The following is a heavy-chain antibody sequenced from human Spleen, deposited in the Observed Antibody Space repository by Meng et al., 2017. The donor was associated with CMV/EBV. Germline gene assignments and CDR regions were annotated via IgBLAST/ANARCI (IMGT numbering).Heavy chain of an antibody. CDR1: GFAFNAYP. V-gene: IGHV3-30-3*01. J-gene: IGHJ4*02. CDR3: AREEAVVAAAFDL. CDR2: IPFDSNNQ. Sequence: GGSLRLSCIASGFAFNAYPMHWVRQAPGKGLEWVALIPFDSNNQYYTDSVKGRFTISRDNSRNTLYLHMKRLRPDDTSVYFCAREEAVVAAAFDLWGQGTLVTVSS. D-gene: IGHD2-2*01.